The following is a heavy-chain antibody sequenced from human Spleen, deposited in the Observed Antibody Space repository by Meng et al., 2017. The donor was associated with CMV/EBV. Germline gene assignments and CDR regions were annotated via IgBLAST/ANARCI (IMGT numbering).Heavy chain of an antibody. CDR1: GYSFTDYQ. Sequence: SGYSFTDYQCHWVQQAPGRGLEWLGLIDPEDGEIIYAEKFRGRVTITADTSADTAYMELFSLRSEDTAVYYCAADPASTTLDYRNYIWGQGTLVTISS. V-gene: IGHV1-69-2*01. J-gene: IGHJ4*02. CDR3: AADPASTTLDYRNYI. CDR2: IDPEDGEI. D-gene: IGHD4-11*01.